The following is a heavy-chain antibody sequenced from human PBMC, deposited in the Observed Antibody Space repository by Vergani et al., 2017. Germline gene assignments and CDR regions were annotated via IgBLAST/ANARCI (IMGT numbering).Heavy chain of an antibody. V-gene: IGHV3-23*01. CDR3: AKVNNYYDSSGYYFTYWXFDL. D-gene: IGHD3-22*01. J-gene: IGHJ2*01. CDR1: GFTFSSYA. CDR2: ISGSGGST. Sequence: EVQLLESGGGLVQPGGSLRLSCAASGFTFSSYAMSWVRQAPGKGLEWVSAISGSGGSTYYADSVKGRFTISRDNSKNTLYLQMNSLRAEDTAVYYCAKVNNYYDSSGYYFTYWXFDLWGRGTLVTVSS.